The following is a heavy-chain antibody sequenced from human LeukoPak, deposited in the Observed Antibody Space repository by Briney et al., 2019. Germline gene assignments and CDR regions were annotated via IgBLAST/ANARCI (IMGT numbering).Heavy chain of an antibody. CDR1: GFTFSNYW. J-gene: IGHJ4*02. D-gene: IGHD3-10*01. CDR2: IKPDGSSK. V-gene: IGHV3-7*01. CDR3: VSQGTLGY. Sequence: QPGGSLRLSCAASGFTFSNYWMSWVRQAPGKGLEWVGNIKPDGSSKYYADSVKGRFTISRDNAKNSLHLQMSSLRVEDTAVYYCVSQGTLGYWGQGTLVTVSS.